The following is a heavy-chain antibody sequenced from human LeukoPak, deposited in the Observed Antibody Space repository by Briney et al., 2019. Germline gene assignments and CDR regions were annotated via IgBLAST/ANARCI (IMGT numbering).Heavy chain of an antibody. D-gene: IGHD2-2*01. CDR2: INPNSGGT. J-gene: IGHJ6*03. CDR3: ARVPINYYYYYMDV. CDR1: GYTFTGYY. V-gene: IGHV1-2*02. Sequence: ASVKASCKASGYTFTGYYMHWVRQAPGQGLEWMGWINPNSGGTNYAQKFQGRVTMTRDTSISTAYMELSRLRSDDTAVYYCARVPINYYYYYMDVWGKGTTVTVSS.